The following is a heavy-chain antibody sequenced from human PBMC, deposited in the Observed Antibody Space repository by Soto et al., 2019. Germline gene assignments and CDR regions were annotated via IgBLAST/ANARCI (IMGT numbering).Heavy chain of an antibody. CDR3: ARRYGPGFDY. J-gene: IGHJ4*02. D-gene: IGHD4-17*01. Sequence: SETLSLTCAVSGVSISNSNWWSWVRQPPGKGLEWIGEIHHSGSTNYNPSLKSRVTLSVDKSKNQFSLKLNSVTAADTAVYYCARRYGPGFDYWGQGTLVTVSS. CDR1: GVSISNSNW. CDR2: IHHSGST. V-gene: IGHV4-4*02.